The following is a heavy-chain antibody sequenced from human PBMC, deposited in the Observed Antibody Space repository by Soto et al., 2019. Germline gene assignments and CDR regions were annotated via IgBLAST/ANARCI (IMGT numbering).Heavy chain of an antibody. Sequence: GGSLRLSCAASGFTFSDYYMSWIRQAPGKGLEWVSYISSSGSTIYYADSVKGRFTISRDNAKNSLYLQMNSLRAEDTAVYYCARGPAYCSGGSCYILEYYYYYMDVWGKGTTVTVSS. CDR2: ISSSGSTI. CDR3: ARGPAYCSGGSCYILEYYYYYMDV. D-gene: IGHD2-15*01. V-gene: IGHV3-11*01. CDR1: GFTFSDYY. J-gene: IGHJ6*03.